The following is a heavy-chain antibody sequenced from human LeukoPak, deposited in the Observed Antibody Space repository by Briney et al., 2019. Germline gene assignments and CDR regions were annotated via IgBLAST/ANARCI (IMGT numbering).Heavy chain of an antibody. Sequence: SVKVSCKASGYTFTSYAMNWVRQAPGQGLEWMGGIIPIFGTANYAQKFQGRVTITADESTSTAYMELSSLRSEDTAVYYCARALYCSGGSCYSGFDYWGQGTLVTVSS. J-gene: IGHJ4*02. V-gene: IGHV1-69*13. D-gene: IGHD2-15*01. CDR2: IIPIFGTA. CDR3: ARALYCSGGSCYSGFDY. CDR1: GYTFTSYA.